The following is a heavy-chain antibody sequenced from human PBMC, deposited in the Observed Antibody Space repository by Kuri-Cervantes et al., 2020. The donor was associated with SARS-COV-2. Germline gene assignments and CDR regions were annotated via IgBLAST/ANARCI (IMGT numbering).Heavy chain of an antibody. CDR1: GYSISSGYY. J-gene: IGHJ5*02. D-gene: IGHD3-3*01. V-gene: IGHV4-38-2*02. Sequence: GSLRLSCTVSGYSISSGYYWGWIRQPPGKGLEWIGRIYTSGSTNYNPSLKSRVTMSVDTSKNQFSLKLSSVTAADTAVYYCARSYYDFWSGYENAYNWFDPWGQGTLVTVSS. CDR3: ARSYYDFWSGYENAYNWFDP. CDR2: IYTSGST.